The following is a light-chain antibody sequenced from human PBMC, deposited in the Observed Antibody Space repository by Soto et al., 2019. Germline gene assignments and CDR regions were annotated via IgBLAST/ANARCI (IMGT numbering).Light chain of an antibody. CDR1: SRDIGGYDF. V-gene: IGLV2-8*01. CDR2: NVN. J-gene: IGLJ1*01. Sequence: QSVLTQPPSASGSPGQAVTISCTGTSRDIGGYDFVSWYQVRPGEAPQLIIYNVNGRPSGVPRRFSGSKSGNTASLTVSGLQAVDEADYYCSSYSDTNISVFGTGTKVTVL. CDR3: SSYSDTNISV.